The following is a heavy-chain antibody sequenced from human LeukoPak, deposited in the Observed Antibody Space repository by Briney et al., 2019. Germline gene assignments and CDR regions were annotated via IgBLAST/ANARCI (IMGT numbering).Heavy chain of an antibody. Sequence: ASVKVSCKASEYTFTDYHMHWVRRAPGQGLEWMGWINPNSGGTNYAQKFQGRVTMTRDTSISTAYMELSGLRSDDTAVYYCARRYSDSSEGFDYWGQGALVTVSS. J-gene: IGHJ4*02. CDR1: EYTFTDYH. CDR2: INPNSGGT. CDR3: ARRYSDSSEGFDY. D-gene: IGHD6-6*01. V-gene: IGHV1-2*02.